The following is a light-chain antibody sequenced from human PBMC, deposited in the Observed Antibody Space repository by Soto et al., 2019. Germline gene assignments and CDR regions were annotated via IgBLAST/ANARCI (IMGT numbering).Light chain of an antibody. CDR3: QQRSNWPT. Sequence: IVVTQSRATLSVSPGDGATLSCRASQSVRTNLAWYQQKPGQAPRLLIYDASARATGTPARFSGSGSGTDFTLTISSLEPEDFVVYYCQQRSNWPTFGQGTRLEIK. CDR2: DAS. J-gene: IGKJ5*01. V-gene: IGKV3-11*01. CDR1: QSVRTN.